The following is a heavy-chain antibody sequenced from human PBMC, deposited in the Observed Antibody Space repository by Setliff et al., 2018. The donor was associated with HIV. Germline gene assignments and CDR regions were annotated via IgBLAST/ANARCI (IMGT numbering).Heavy chain of an antibody. CDR2: IHTSGSS. CDR3: ARDLLGSSSLVDY. V-gene: IGHV4-61*09. Sequence: SETLSLTCTVSGGSISSSSYCWGWIRQPAGKGLEWIGHIHTSGSSSYNPSLKSRVIISLDTSKNQISLKLNSVTAADTAVYYCARDLLGSSSLVDYWGQGTLVTVSS. J-gene: IGHJ4*02. D-gene: IGHD6-6*01. CDR1: GGSISSSSYC.